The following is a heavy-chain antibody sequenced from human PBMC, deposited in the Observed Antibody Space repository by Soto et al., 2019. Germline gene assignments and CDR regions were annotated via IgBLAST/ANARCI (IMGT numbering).Heavy chain of an antibody. Sequence: PGESLKISCKGSGYSFTSYWIGWVRQMPGKGLEWMGIIYPGDSDTRYSPSFQGQVTISADKSISTAYLQWSSLKASDTAMYYCARAVYYYDSSGYYPRGYYYYGMDVWGQGTTVTVSS. CDR1: GYSFTSYW. CDR3: ARAVYYYDSSGYYPRGYYYYGMDV. CDR2: IYPGDSDT. J-gene: IGHJ6*02. D-gene: IGHD3-22*01. V-gene: IGHV5-51*01.